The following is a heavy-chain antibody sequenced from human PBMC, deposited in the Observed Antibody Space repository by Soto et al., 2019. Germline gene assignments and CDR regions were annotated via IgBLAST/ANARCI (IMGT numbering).Heavy chain of an antibody. CDR2: IYPGDSDT. CDR3: ARSNYNRIAGAGTVWFDY. D-gene: IGHD6-19*01. Sequence: GESLKISCKGSGYSFTSYWIGWVRQMPGKGVEWMGIIYPGDSDTRYSPSFQGQVTISAETSIRPAYLQWSSLKASDTAMSYCARSNYNRIAGAGTVWFDYWGQGTLVTVSS. J-gene: IGHJ4*02. CDR1: GYSFTSYW. V-gene: IGHV5-51*01.